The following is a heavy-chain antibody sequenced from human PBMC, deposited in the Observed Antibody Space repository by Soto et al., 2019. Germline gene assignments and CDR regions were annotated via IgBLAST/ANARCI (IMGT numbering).Heavy chain of an antibody. D-gene: IGHD3-16*02. CDR1: GGSISTYY. Sequence: QVQLQESGPGLVKPSETLSLTCTVSGGSISTYYWSWIRQPAGKGLEWIGRIYTSGSTKYNPSLKSRVSMSGDTSKNQLSLKLTSMTAADTAVYYCARSFTFVGVIGYWGQGTLVTVSS. CDR2: IYTSGST. CDR3: ARSFTFVGVIGY. V-gene: IGHV4-4*07. J-gene: IGHJ4*02.